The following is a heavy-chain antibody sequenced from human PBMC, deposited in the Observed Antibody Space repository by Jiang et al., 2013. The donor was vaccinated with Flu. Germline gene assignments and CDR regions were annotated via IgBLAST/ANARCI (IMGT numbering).Heavy chain of an antibody. J-gene: IGHJ5*02. Sequence: ALLKPSETLSLTCAVYGGSFSGYYWSWIRQPPGKGLEWIGEINHSGSTNYNPSLKSRVTISVDTSKNQFSLKLSSVTAADTAVYYCMAGGGYVFDYNWFRPVGPGNPGPPSP. CDR2: INHSGST. CDR1: GGSFSGYY. D-gene: IGHD6-25*01. CDR3: MAGGGYVFDYNWFRP. V-gene: IGHV4-34*01.